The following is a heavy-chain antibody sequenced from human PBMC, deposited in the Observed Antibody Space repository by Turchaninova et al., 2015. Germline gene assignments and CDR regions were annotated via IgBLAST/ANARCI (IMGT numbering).Heavy chain of an antibody. Sequence: QVQLVQSGAEVKKPGSPVKVSCKASGGTFSTSAISWVRQAPGQGLEWMGGITPMFGTANYAQKCQVRVTITADESTSTAYMELRSLRSEDTALYYCARGPDSSSYYYFYWGQGTLVTVSS. CDR1: GGTFSTSA. J-gene: IGHJ4*02. D-gene: IGHD3-22*01. CDR2: ITPMFGTA. CDR3: ARGPDSSSYYYFY. V-gene: IGHV1-69*12.